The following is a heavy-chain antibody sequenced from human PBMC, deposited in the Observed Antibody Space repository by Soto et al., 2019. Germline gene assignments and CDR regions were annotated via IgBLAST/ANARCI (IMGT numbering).Heavy chain of an antibody. CDR1: GGSISSYY. CDR2: IYYSGST. V-gene: IGHV4-59*01. Sequence: SETLSLTCTVSGGSISSYYWSWIRQPPGKGLEWIGYIYYSGSTNYNPSLKSRVTISVDTSKNQFSLKLSSVTAADTAVYYCARVSSGDYGFYYFDYWGQGTLVTVSS. J-gene: IGHJ4*02. CDR3: ARVSSGDYGFYYFDY. D-gene: IGHD4-17*01.